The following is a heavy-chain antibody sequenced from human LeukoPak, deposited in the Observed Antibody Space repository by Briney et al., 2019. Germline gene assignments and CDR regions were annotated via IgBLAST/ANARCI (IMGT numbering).Heavy chain of an antibody. J-gene: IGHJ4*02. D-gene: IGHD3-9*01. V-gene: IGHV4-30-2*01. CDR2: IYHSGST. CDR3: ARVDILTGQYYFDY. CDR1: GGSISSGGYY. Sequence: SETLSLTCTVSGGSISSGGYYWSWIRQPPGKGLEWIGYIYHSGSTYYNPSLKSRVTISVDTSKNQFSLKLSSVTAADTAVYYCARVDILTGQYYFDYWGQGTLVTVSS.